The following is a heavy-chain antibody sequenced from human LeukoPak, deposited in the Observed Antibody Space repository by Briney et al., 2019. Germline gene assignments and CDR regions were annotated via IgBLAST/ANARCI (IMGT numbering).Heavy chain of an antibody. CDR1: GYSISSGYY. V-gene: IGHV4-38-2*02. D-gene: IGHD3-10*01. CDR3: ARVPMVRGVSFDP. Sequence: SETLSLTCTVSGYSISSGYYWGWIRQPPGKGLEWIGSIYHSGSTYYNPSLKNRVTISVDTSKNQFSLKLSSVTAADTAVYYCARVPMVRGVSFDPWGQGTLVTVSS. CDR2: IYHSGST. J-gene: IGHJ5*02.